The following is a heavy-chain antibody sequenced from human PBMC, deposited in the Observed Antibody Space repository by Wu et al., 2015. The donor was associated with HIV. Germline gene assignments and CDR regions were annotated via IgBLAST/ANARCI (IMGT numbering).Heavy chain of an antibody. V-gene: IGHV1-18*01. CDR2: ISPYNGNT. D-gene: IGHD2-2*01. CDR3: ARLGPPCSTATCYYNFDY. Sequence: QVELVQSGAEVKKSGASMKVSCKTSGYTFTSYSISWVRQAPGHGLEWMGWISPYNGNTNYAQKFQGRVTMTTDTSTRTAYMELRSLKSDDTAVYYCARLGPPCSTATCYYNFDYWGRGTAGSPSPQ. CDR1: GYTFTSYS. J-gene: IGHJ4*01.